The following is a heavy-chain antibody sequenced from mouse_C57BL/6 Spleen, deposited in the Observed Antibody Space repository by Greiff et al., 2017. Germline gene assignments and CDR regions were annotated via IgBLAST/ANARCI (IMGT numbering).Heavy chain of an antibody. CDR2: ISNGGGST. J-gene: IGHJ3*01. V-gene: IGHV5-12*01. CDR3: ARQDYGNYGAY. Sequence: EVKLVESGGGLVQPGGSLKLSCAASGFTFSDYYMYWVRQTPETRLEWVAYISNGGGSTYYPDTVKGRFTISRDNAKNPLYLQMSRLKSEYTAMYYCARQDYGNYGAYWGQGTLVTVSA. CDR1: GFTFSDYY. D-gene: IGHD2-1*01.